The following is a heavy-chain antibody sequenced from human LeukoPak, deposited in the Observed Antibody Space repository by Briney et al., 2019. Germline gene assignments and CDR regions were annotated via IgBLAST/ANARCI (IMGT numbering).Heavy chain of an antibody. J-gene: IGHJ4*02. Sequence: GGSLRLSCAASGFTFSSYSMNWFRQAPGKGLEWVSSISSSSSYIYYADSVKGRFTISRDNAKNSLYLQMNSLRAEDTAVYYCARDRASRVVVPAVKQVSDYWGQGTLVTVSS. V-gene: IGHV3-21*01. CDR2: ISSSSSYI. CDR1: GFTFSSYS. D-gene: IGHD2-2*01. CDR3: ARDRASRVVVPAVKQVSDY.